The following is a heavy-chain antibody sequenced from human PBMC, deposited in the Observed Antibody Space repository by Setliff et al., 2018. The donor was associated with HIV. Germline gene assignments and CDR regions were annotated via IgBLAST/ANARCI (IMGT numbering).Heavy chain of an antibody. CDR1: GGSIGTYY. Sequence: SETLSLTCPVSGGSIGTYYWSWIRQPPGKGLEWIGYIYYTGSTNYNPSLKSRVIISVDTSKNQFSLNLSSVTAADTAVYFCARGSPYTRAWYGGGTFDIWGQGTLVTVSS. V-gene: IGHV4-59*01. J-gene: IGHJ3*02. CDR3: ARGSPYTRAWYGGGTFDI. CDR2: IYYTGST. D-gene: IGHD6-19*01.